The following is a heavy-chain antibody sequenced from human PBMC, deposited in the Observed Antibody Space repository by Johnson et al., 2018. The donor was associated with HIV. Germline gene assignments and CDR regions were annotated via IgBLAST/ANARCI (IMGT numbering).Heavy chain of an antibody. V-gene: IGHV3-7*01. J-gene: IGHJ3*02. CDR3: ARGPVFDI. Sequence: VQLVESGGGLVQPGGSLRLSCAASGFTVSNNYMTWVRQAPGKGLEWVANIKQDGGEKYYVDSVKGRFTISRDNAKNSLYLQMNSLRAEDTAVYYCARGPVFDIWGQGTMVTVSS. CDR1: GFTVSNNY. CDR2: IKQDGGEK.